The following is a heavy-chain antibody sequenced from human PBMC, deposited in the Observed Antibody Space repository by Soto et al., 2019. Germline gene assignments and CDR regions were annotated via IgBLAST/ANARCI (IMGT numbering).Heavy chain of an antibody. CDR2: IFYSGST. D-gene: IGHD5-18*01. J-gene: IGHJ5*02. Sequence: SETLSLTSTFSGFSISNYYWSWIRQPPGRGLEWIGHIFYSGSTNYNPALKSRVTISVDTSKSQFSLKLSSVTAADTAVYYCAKDSGYNYGYFRWFDPWGQGTLVTVSS. CDR3: AKDSGYNYGYFRWFDP. V-gene: IGHV4-59*01. CDR1: GFSISNYY.